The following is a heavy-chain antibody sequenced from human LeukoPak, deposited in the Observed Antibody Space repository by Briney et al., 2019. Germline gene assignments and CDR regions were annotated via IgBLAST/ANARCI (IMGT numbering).Heavy chain of an antibody. J-gene: IGHJ4*02. D-gene: IGHD4-11*01. V-gene: IGHV4-30-2*01. CDR3: ARDSSQSLY. CDR1: GGSISSGGYY. Sequence: PSQTLSLTCTVSGGSISSGGYYWNWIRQPPGKGLEWIGYIYHSGSTYYNPSLKSRVTISVDTSKNQFSLKLSSVTAADTAVYYCARDSSQSLYWGQGTLVTVSS. CDR2: IYHSGST.